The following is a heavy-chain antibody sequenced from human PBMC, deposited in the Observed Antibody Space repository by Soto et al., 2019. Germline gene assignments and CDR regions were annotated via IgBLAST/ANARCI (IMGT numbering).Heavy chain of an antibody. CDR1: GGCISSGDYY. J-gene: IGHJ4*02. Sequence: XASLSLTCTVCGGCISSGDYYWSGIRQTPKKGLEWIGYKFYSGSTNYNPSLQSRVTISVDTSKNQFSLKLSSVTAADTAVYYCASRYCIGANSYSGNYYFDYCGQRTLVTVSS. CDR2: KFYSGST. V-gene: IGHV4-61*08. CDR3: ASRYCIGANSYSGNYYFDY. D-gene: IGHD2-15*01.